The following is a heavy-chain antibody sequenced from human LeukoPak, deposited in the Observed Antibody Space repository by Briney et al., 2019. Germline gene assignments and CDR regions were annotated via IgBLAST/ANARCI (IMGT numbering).Heavy chain of an antibody. CDR1: GFTFSSYW. J-gene: IGHJ4*02. CDR2: INSDGSST. Sequence: GGSLRLSCAASGFTFSSYWMHWVRQAPGKGLVWVSRINSDGSSTSYADSVKGRFTISRDNAKNTLYLQMNSLRAEDTAVYYCARVGELGYCSSTSCYMGYGYWGRGTLVTVSS. V-gene: IGHV3-74*01. D-gene: IGHD2-2*02. CDR3: ARVGELGYCSSTSCYMGYGY.